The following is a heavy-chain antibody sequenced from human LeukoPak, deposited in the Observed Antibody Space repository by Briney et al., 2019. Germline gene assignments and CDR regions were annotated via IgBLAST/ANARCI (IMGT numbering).Heavy chain of an antibody. D-gene: IGHD5-12*01. J-gene: IGHJ6*02. CDR2: IIPIFGTA. CDR3: ARAAPYRVATNSYGMDV. CDR1: GCTFSSYA. V-gene: IGHV1-69*13. Sequence: SVKVSCKASGCTFSSYAIRWVRQAPGQGLEWMGGIIPIFGTANYAQKFQGRVTITADESTSTAYMELSSLRSDDTAVYYCARAAPYRVATNSYGMDVWGQGTTVTVSS.